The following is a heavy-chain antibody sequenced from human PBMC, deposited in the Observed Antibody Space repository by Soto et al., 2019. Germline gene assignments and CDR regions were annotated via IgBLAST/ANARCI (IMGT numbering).Heavy chain of an antibody. Sequence: GESLKISCKGSGYSFTSYWIGWVRQMPGKGLEWMGIIYPGDSDTRYSPSFQGQVTISADKSISTAYLQWSSLKASDTAMYYCARQDYYDSGGYFPFDYCGPGTLVTLST. CDR2: IYPGDSDT. D-gene: IGHD3-22*01. CDR3: ARQDYYDSGGYFPFDY. J-gene: IGHJ4*02. CDR1: GYSFTSYW. V-gene: IGHV5-51*01.